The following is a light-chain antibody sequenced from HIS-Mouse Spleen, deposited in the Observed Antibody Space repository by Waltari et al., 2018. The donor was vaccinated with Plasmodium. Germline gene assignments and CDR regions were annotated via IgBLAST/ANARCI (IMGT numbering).Light chain of an antibody. V-gene: IGLV3-10*01. J-gene: IGLJ3*02. CDR1: ALPKKIN. Sequence: SYELTQPPSVSVSPGQTARITCSGDALPKKINAYWYQQKSGQAPVLVIYEDSKRPSGIPERFSGSSSGTMATLTISGAQVEDEADYYCYSTDSSGNHRVFGGGTKLTVL. CDR2: EDS. CDR3: YSTDSSGNHRV.